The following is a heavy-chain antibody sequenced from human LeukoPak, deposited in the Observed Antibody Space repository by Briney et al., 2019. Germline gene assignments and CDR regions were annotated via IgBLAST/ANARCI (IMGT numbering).Heavy chain of an antibody. J-gene: IGHJ3*02. CDR2: IYSGGST. CDR1: GFTFSSYA. D-gene: IGHD3-16*01. Sequence: TGGSLRLSCAASGFTFSSYAMSWVRQAPGKGLEWVSVIYSGGSTYYADSVKGRFTISRHNSKNTLYLQMNSLRAEDTAVYYCARPRTFGAYDAFDIWGQGTMVTVSS. CDR3: ARPRTFGAYDAFDI. V-gene: IGHV3-53*04.